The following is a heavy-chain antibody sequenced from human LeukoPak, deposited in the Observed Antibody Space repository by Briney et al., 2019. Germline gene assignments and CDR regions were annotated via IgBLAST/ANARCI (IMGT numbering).Heavy chain of an antibody. D-gene: IGHD6-13*01. J-gene: IGHJ4*02. Sequence: GGSLRLSCAASGFTASNKHMNWVRQAPGKGLEWVSVIHSADTTYYADSVKGRFTSSRDNSKNTLYLQMNSLRAEDTAVYYCASSSWYVGFDYWGQGTLVTVSS. CDR2: IHSADTT. CDR1: GFTASNKH. V-gene: IGHV3-53*01. CDR3: ASSSWYVGFDY.